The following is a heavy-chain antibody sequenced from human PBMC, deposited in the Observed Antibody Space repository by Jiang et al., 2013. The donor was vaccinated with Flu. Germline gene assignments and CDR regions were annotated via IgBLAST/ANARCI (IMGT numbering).Heavy chain of an antibody. Sequence: EVKKPGSSVKVSCEASGGTISGYVISWVRQAPGQGLEWMGGFIPIFGPANYAQKFQGRVTITADESTSTTYMELSSLQSEDTAVYYCARWNGDCSIDPCSSGLLIGFLDHWGQGTPVTVSS. CDR3: ARWNGDCSIDPCSSGLLIGFLDH. V-gene: IGHV1-69*01. D-gene: IGHD2-2*01. CDR1: GGTISGYV. J-gene: IGHJ4*02. CDR2: FIPIFGPA.